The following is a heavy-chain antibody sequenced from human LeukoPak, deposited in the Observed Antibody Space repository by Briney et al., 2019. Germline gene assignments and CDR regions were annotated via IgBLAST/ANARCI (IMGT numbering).Heavy chain of an antibody. V-gene: IGHV1-69*06. CDR2: IIPIFGTP. J-gene: IGHJ4*02. CDR1: GGTFSSYA. Sequence: KVSCKASGGTFSSYAISWVRQAPGQGLEWMGGIIPIFGTPNYAQNFQGRVTITADTSTNTAYMELSSLRSGDTAVYYCARGDTLYGSNAHAGYWGQGTLVTVSS. D-gene: IGHD6-13*01. CDR3: ARGDTLYGSNAHAGY.